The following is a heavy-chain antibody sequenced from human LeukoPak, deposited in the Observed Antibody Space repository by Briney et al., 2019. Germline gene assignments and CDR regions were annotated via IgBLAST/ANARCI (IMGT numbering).Heavy chain of an antibody. V-gene: IGHV4-39*07. J-gene: IGHJ4*02. Sequence: SETLSLTCTVSGGSISSYYWGWIRQPPGKGLEWIGSIYYSGSTYYNPSLKSRVTISVDTSKNQFSLKLSSVTAADTAVYYCMGLRGVDYYDSSGYYYSFDYWGQGTLVTVSS. CDR3: MGLRGVDYYDSSGYYYSFDY. D-gene: IGHD3-22*01. CDR1: GGSISSYY. CDR2: IYYSGST.